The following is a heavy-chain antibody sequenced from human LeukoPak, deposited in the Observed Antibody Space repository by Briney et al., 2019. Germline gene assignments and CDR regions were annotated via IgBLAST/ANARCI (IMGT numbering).Heavy chain of an antibody. J-gene: IGHJ4*02. CDR2: TNHNGNS. Sequence: PSETLSLTCSVSGGSISSDIYYWGWIRQPPGKGLEWIASTNHNGNSAYKPSLRGRLTISLDTSQNQFPLKVTSVTAADTAVYYCVRDEASSGIKAIDYWGQGVLVTVSS. CDR3: VRDEASSGIKAIDY. D-gene: IGHD3-10*01. CDR1: GGSISSDIYY. V-gene: IGHV4-39*06.